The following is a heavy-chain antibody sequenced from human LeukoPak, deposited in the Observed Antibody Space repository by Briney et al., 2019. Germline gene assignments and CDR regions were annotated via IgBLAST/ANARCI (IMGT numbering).Heavy chain of an antibody. J-gene: IGHJ1*01. CDR1: GYTFTSYG. V-gene: IGHV1-69*04. Sequence: ASVKVSCKASGYTFTSYGISWVRQAPGQGLEWMGRIIPILGIVNYAQKFQGRVTITADKSTSTAYMELSSLRSEDTAVYYCARAFGNYYYDSSGYYYPNEYFQHWGQGTLVTVSS. CDR3: ARAFGNYYYDSSGYYYPNEYFQH. D-gene: IGHD3-22*01. CDR2: IIPILGIV.